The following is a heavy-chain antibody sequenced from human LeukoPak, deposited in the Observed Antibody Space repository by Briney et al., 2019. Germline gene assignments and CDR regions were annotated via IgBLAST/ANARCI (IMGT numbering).Heavy chain of an antibody. CDR1: GDSISTSAYY. V-gene: IGHV4-39*01. D-gene: IGHD3-10*01. CDR3: ARRYYYGSGSPEY. Sequence: SETLSLTCAVSGDSISTSAYYWDWSRQPPGKGLEWIGNIYYDGNTRYNPSLKSRVTISVDRSKNQFSLKLSSVTAADTAVYYCARRYYYGSGSPEYWGQGTQITVSS. CDR2: IYYDGNT. J-gene: IGHJ4*02.